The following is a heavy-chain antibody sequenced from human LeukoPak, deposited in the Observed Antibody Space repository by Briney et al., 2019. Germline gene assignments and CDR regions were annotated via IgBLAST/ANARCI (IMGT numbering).Heavy chain of an antibody. Sequence: QSGGSLRLSCAASGFTFSSYAMSWVRQAPGKGLEWVSAISGSGGSTYYADSVKGRFTISRDNSKNTLYLQMNSLRAEDTAVYYCAKERGWGPMVRGPFDYWGQGTLVTVSS. J-gene: IGHJ4*02. D-gene: IGHD3-10*01. CDR3: AKERGWGPMVRGPFDY. CDR1: GFTFSSYA. CDR2: ISGSGGST. V-gene: IGHV3-23*01.